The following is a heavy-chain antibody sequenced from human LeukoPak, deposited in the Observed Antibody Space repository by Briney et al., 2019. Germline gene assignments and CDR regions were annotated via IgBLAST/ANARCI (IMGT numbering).Heavy chain of an antibody. CDR1: GFTFRSYS. Sequence: GGSLRLSCAASGFTFRSYSMNWVRQAPGKGLEWVSSISSSSNDIYYADSVKGRFTISRDNGKNSLYLQMNSLRAEDTALYYCARSYSGSYYAAFDIWGQGTMVTVSS. V-gene: IGHV3-21*01. D-gene: IGHD1-26*01. CDR3: ARSYSGSYYAAFDI. J-gene: IGHJ3*02. CDR2: ISSSSNDI.